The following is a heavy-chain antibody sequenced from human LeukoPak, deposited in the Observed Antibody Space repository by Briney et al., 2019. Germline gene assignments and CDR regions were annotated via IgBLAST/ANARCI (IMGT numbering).Heavy chain of an antibody. Sequence: SQTLSRTSSISGDSGSSNSAAWNWIRQSPSRGLEWLASTNYRTNRYNDYAVYVKTRITINPATSTNQFSMQLNSVTTADTAVYYCARSSGSPSKVVFDIWGQGTMVTVSS. V-gene: IGHV6-1*01. CDR3: ARSSGSPSKVVFDI. D-gene: IGHD3-22*01. J-gene: IGHJ3*02. CDR1: GDSGSSNSAA. CDR2: TNYRTNRYN.